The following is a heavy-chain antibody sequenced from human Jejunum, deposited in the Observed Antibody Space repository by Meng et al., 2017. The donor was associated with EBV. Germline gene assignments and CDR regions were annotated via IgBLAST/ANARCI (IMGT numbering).Heavy chain of an antibody. CDR3: ARYGKCSGNSFYCFDP. V-gene: IGHV4-34*01. D-gene: IGHD4-23*01. CDR2: ISHSGTT. CDR1: GGSVSDYY. Sequence: QAQLKPVCSGLMKPSETLSLTCGVYGGSVSDYYWTWIRQPPGKGLEWIGEISHSGTTKYNPSLKSRVTISLDTSNNQFSLNLNSVTAADTALYYCARYGKCSGNSFYCFDPWGQGTLVTVSS. J-gene: IGHJ5*02.